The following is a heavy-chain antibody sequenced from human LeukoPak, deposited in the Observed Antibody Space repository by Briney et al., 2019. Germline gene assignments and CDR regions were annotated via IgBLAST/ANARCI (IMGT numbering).Heavy chain of an antibody. CDR3: ARVVSHGYSDY. J-gene: IGHJ4*02. CDR1: GGTFSSYA. V-gene: IGHV1-69*05. Sequence: SVKVSCKASGGTFSSYAISWVRQAPGQGLEWMGGIIPIFGTANYAQKFQGRVTITRNTSISTAYMELSSLRSEDTAVYYCARVVSHGYSDYWGQGTLVTVSS. CDR2: IIPIFGTA. D-gene: IGHD4-17*01.